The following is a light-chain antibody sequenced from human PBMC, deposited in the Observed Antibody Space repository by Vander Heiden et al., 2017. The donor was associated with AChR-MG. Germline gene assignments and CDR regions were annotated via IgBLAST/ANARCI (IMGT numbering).Light chain of an antibody. CDR1: QNLLHPDGKTF. V-gene: IGKV2-29*02. J-gene: IGKJ5*01. Sequence: DVVMTQTPLPLSVTPGQPASISCKSSQNLLHPDGKTFLYWFLQKPGQSPHLLIYEVSRRFSGVPDRFSGSGSGTDFTLKISRVEAEDVGIYYCMQGIDLPLTFGQGTRLEIK. CDR2: EVS. CDR3: MQGIDLPLT.